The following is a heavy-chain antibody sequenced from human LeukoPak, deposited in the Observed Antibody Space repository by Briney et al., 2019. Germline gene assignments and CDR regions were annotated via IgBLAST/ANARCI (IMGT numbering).Heavy chain of an antibody. Sequence: GGSLRLSCAASGLTVSSNYMSWVRQAPGKGLEWVSLISSGGSTYYADSVRGRFTISRDNSKNTLYLQMNSLRAEDTAVYYCARDWGNWNYDYWGQGPLVTVSS. CDR1: GLTVSSNY. J-gene: IGHJ4*01. D-gene: IGHD1-7*01. V-gene: IGHV3-66*01. CDR3: ARDWGNWNYDY. CDR2: ISSGGST.